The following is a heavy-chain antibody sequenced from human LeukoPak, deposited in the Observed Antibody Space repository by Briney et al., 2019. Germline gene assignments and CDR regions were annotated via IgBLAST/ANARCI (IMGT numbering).Heavy chain of an antibody. CDR3: ARRRDGYNYFADY. CDR1: GYRFDRYW. CDR2: IWPGGSDT. D-gene: IGHD5-24*01. V-gene: IGHV5-51*01. J-gene: IGHJ4*02. Sequence: GESLRISCKASGYRFDRYWIGWVRQMPGKGLEWMGIIWPGGSDTRYSPSFQGQATMSVDKSSSTAYLQWSSLKASDTAMYYCARRRDGYNYFADYWGQGTLVTASS.